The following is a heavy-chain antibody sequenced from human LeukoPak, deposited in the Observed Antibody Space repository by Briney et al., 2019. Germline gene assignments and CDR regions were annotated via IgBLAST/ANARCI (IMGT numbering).Heavy chain of an antibody. V-gene: IGHV3-21*04. CDR2: ISSSSSYI. D-gene: IGHD3-9*01. CDR3: ASLEILTDWVDP. Sequence: GGSLRLSCAASGFTFSSYSMNWVRQAPGKGLEWVSSISSSSSYIYYADSVKGRFTISRDNAKNSLYLQMNSLRAEDTAVYYCASLEILTDWVDPWGQGILVTVSS. CDR1: GFTFSSYS. J-gene: IGHJ5*02.